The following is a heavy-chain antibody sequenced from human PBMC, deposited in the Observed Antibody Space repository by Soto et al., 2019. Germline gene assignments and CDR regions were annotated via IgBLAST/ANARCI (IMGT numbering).Heavy chain of an antibody. J-gene: IGHJ6*02. V-gene: IGHV3-74*01. CDR3: ARGAKNIYAMDV. Sequence: EVQLVESGGGLVQPGGSLRLSCAASGFAFSTYWMHWVRQAPGKGLLWVSRIKFDGSSTYYADSVKGRFTISRDDAKNTLFLRMNGLRVDDTAAYYCARGAKNIYAMDVWGQWTTVTVSS. CDR2: IKFDGSST. CDR1: GFAFSTYW.